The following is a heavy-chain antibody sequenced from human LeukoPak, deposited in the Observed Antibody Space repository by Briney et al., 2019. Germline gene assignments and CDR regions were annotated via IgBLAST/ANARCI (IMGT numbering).Heavy chain of an antibody. CDR2: ISSSSSYI. CDR1: GFTFSSYS. D-gene: IGHD3-3*01. V-gene: IGHV3-21*01. J-gene: IGHJ3*02. Sequence: PGGSLTRSCAASGFTFSSYSMNWVRQAPGKGLEWVSSISSSSSYIYYADSVKGRFTISRDNAKNSLYLQTNSLRAEDTAVYYCARDRGGFLEWLLNPKDAFDIWGQGTLVTVSS. CDR3: ARDRGGFLEWLLNPKDAFDI.